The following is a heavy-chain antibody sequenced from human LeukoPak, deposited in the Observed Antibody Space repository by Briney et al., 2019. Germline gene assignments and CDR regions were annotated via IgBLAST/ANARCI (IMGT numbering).Heavy chain of an antibody. D-gene: IGHD1-14*01. CDR1: GFSFNIYG. Sequence: QPGGSLRPSCVASGFSFNIYGMSWLRQAPGKGLERVSSVGGCPDIHHADSVKGRFTGSRDDAKSTVYLQMNSLRVEDTAIYFCAKDATPGNGIWDHFDPWGQGTLVTVSS. V-gene: IGHV3-23*01. CDR3: AKDATPGNGIWDHFDP. CDR2: VGGCPDI. J-gene: IGHJ5*02.